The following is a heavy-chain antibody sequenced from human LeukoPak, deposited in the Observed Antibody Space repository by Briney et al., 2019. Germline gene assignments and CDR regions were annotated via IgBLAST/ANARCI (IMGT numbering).Heavy chain of an antibody. Sequence: PSETLSLTCTVSGGSISSSNYYWGWIRQPPGKGLEWIGSIYYSGSTYYNPSLRSRVTISADTSKSQFSLKLSSVTAADTAVYYCARAPRDYYDSSGYYPLLYFDYWGQGTLVTVSS. CDR3: ARAPRDYYDSSGYYPLLYFDY. CDR1: GGSISSSNYY. CDR2: IYYSGST. V-gene: IGHV4-39*07. J-gene: IGHJ4*02. D-gene: IGHD3-22*01.